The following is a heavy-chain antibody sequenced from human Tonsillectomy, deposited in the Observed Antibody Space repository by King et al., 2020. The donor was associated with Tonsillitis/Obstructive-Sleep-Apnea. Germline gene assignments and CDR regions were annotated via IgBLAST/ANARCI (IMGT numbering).Heavy chain of an antibody. V-gene: IGHV4-59*01. J-gene: IGHJ6*02. CDR1: GGSISSYY. D-gene: IGHD6-6*01. CDR2: IYYSGST. CDR3: ARTGMTRFEYSSSFPHYYYGMDV. Sequence: LQLQESGPGLVKPSETLSLTCTVSGGSISSYYWSWIRQPPGKGLEWIGYIYYSGSTNYNPSLKSRVTISVDTSKNQFSLKLSSVTAADTAVYYCARTGMTRFEYSSSFPHYYYGMDVWGQGTTVTVSS.